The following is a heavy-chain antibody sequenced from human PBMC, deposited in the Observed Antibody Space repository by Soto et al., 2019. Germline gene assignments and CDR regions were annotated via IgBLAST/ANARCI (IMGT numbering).Heavy chain of an antibody. CDR1: GFTFDDYT. CDR3: AKDIGGGYCSGGSCYSSFDY. V-gene: IGHV3-43*01. J-gene: IGHJ4*02. D-gene: IGHD2-15*01. CDR2: ISWDGGST. Sequence: EVQLVESGGVVVQPGGSLRLSCAASGFTFDDYTMHWVRQAPGKGLEWVFLISWDGGSTYYADSVKGRFTISRDNSKNSLYLQMNSLRTEDTALYYCAKDIGGGYCSGGSCYSSFDYWGQGTLVTVSS.